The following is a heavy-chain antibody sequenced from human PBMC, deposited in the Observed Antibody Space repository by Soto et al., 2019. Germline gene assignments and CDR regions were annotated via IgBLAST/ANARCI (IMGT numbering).Heavy chain of an antibody. CDR1: GYNFNGYY. CDR3: ARGAYLTLDRGGAIDT. V-gene: IGHV1-2*02. Sequence: ASVKVSCKAPGYNFNGYYMHWVRQAPGQGLEWMGWINPNTGAATYAQKFQGRVTMTRDRSISTAYMELSRLRSDETAVYYCARGAYLTLDRGGAIDTWGQGTLVTVSS. D-gene: IGHD2-2*01. CDR2: INPNTGAA. J-gene: IGHJ5*02.